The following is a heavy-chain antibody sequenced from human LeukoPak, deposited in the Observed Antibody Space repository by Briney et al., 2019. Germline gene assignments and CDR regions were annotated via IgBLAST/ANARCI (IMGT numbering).Heavy chain of an antibody. CDR2: ISYDGSNK. V-gene: IGHV3-30-3*01. J-gene: IGHJ4*02. CDR3: ARDGALSSYYQYFDY. D-gene: IGHD1-26*01. CDR1: GFTFSSYA. Sequence: PGGSLRLSCAASGFTFSSYAVHWVRQAPGKGLGWVAVISYDGSNKYYADSMKGRFTISRDNSKSTLYLQMNSLRSEDTAVYYCARDGALSSYYQYFDYWGQGTLVTVSS.